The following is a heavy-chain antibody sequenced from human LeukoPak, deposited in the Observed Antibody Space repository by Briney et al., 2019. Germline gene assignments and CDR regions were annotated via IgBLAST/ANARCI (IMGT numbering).Heavy chain of an antibody. CDR2: VFHSGST. J-gene: IGHJ5*02. CDR3: ARDGHYDSSGYYYLNWFDP. V-gene: IGHV4-4*02. Sequence: SETLSLTCTVSGGSLNTNTWWSWVRQPPGKGLEWTGEVFHSGSTNYNPSLESRLSISMDKSNNRFSLKLSSVTAADTAVYYCARDGHYDSSGYYYLNWFDPWGQGTLVTVSS. CDR1: GGSLNTNTW. D-gene: IGHD3-22*01.